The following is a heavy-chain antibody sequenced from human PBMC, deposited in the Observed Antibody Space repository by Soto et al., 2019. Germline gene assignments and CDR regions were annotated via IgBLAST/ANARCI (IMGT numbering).Heavy chain of an antibody. J-gene: IGHJ4*02. D-gene: IGHD3-22*01. V-gene: IGHV4-61*01. Sequence: TLSLTCTVSGGSVSSGSYYWSWIRQPPGKGLEWIGYIYYSGSTNSNPSLKSRVTISVDTSKNQFSLKLSSVTAADTAVYYCAREGRDYYDSCAYSDPSWGQGTLVIVSS. CDR2: IYYSGST. CDR1: GGSVSSGSYY. CDR3: AREGRDYYDSCAYSDPS.